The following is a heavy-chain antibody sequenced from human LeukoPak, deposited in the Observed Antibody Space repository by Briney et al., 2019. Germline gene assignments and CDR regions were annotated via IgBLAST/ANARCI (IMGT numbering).Heavy chain of an antibody. CDR3: ARGRRWLELRGSYYYYYMDV. D-gene: IGHD1-7*01. CDR1: GYTFTSYD. V-gene: IGHV1-8*01. CDR2: MNPNSGNT. Sequence: ASVKVPCKASGYTFTSYDINWVRQATGQGLEWMGWMNPNSGNTGYAQKFQGRVTMTRNTSISTAYMELSSLRSEDTAVYYCARGRRWLELRGSYYYYYMDVWGKGTTVTVSS. J-gene: IGHJ6*03.